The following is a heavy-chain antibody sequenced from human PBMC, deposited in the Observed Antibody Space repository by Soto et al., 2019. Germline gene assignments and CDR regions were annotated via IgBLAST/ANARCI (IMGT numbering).Heavy chain of an antibody. V-gene: IGHV1-69*01. J-gene: IGHJ1*01. Sequence: QVQLVQSGAEVKKPGSSLKVSCKASVGTFSSYAISWVRQAPGQGLEWMGGIIPIFGTANYAQKFQGRVTITADESTSTAYMELSSLRSEDTAVYYCARSGTNIVGATTYFQHWGQGTLVTVSS. CDR1: VGTFSSYA. D-gene: IGHD1-26*01. CDR2: IIPIFGTA. CDR3: ARSGTNIVGATTYFQH.